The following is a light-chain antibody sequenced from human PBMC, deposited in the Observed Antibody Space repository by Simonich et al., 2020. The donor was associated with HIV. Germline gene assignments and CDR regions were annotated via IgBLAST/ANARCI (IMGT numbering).Light chain of an antibody. CDR2: GAS. Sequence: EIVMTQSPATLSVSPGEKATRSCRASQSVSSSLAGEQQKPGQAPRLSIYGASTRATGIPARFSGSGSGTEFTLTISSMQSEDFAVYYCQQYNNWPFTFGPGTKVDIK. CDR3: QQYNNWPFT. CDR1: QSVSSS. J-gene: IGKJ3*01. V-gene: IGKV3-15*01.